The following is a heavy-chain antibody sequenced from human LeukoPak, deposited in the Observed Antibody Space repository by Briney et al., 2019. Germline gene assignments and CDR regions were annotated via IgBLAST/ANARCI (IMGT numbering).Heavy chain of an antibody. CDR3: AREEYQLKRYFDY. CDR2: IWYDGSNK. J-gene: IGHJ4*02. D-gene: IGHD2-2*01. Sequence: PGRSLRLSCAASGFTFSSYGMHWVRQAPGKGLEWVAVIWYDGSNKYYADSVKGQFTISRDNSKNTLYLQMNSLRAEDTAVYYCAREEYQLKRYFDYWGQGTLVTVSS. CDR1: GFTFSSYG. V-gene: IGHV3-33*01.